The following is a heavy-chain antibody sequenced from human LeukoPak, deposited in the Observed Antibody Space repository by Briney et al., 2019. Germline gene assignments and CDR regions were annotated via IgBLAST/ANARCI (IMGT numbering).Heavy chain of an antibody. J-gene: IGHJ6*02. CDR2: IYYSGST. V-gene: IGHV4-59*08. Sequence: SETLSLTCTVSGGSISSYYWSWIRQPPVKGLEWIGYIYYSGSTNYNPSLKSRVTISVDTSKNQFSLKLSSVTAADTAVYYCARWDYDYVWGSPSLNHYYGMEVWGQGTTVTVSS. D-gene: IGHD3-16*01. CDR3: ARWDYDYVWGSPSLNHYYGMEV. CDR1: GGSISSYY.